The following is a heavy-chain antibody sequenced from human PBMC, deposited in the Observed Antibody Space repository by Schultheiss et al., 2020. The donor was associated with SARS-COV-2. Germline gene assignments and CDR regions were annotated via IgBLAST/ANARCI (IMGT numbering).Heavy chain of an antibody. Sequence: GGSLRLSCAASGFTFSDAWMSWVRQAPGKGLEWVSVIYSGGSTYYADSVKGRFTISRDNSKNTLYLQMNSLRAEDTAVYYCARGVYDSSGYYVYYFDYWGQGTLVTVSS. V-gene: IGHV3-66*01. CDR1: GFTFSDAW. CDR2: IYSGGST. CDR3: ARGVYDSSGYYVYYFDY. D-gene: IGHD3-22*01. J-gene: IGHJ4*02.